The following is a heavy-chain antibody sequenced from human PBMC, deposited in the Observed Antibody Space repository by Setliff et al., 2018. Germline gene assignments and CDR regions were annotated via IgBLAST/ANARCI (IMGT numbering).Heavy chain of an antibody. CDR1: GFTFSNNA. V-gene: IGHV3-23*03. D-gene: IGHD5-12*01. CDR3: AKQKNTGYGQPVDS. Sequence: GGSLRLSCLASGFTFSNNAMSWIRQAPGKGLEWVSVVYSGSPNTYYAASVKGRFTISRDNSKSTLFLQMSSLRAEDTALYFCAKQKNTGYGQPVDSWGQGVQVTVSS. CDR2: VYSGSPNT. J-gene: IGHJ4*02.